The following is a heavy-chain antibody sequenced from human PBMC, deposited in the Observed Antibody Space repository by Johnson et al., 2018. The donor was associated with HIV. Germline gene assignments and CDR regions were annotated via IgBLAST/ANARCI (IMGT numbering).Heavy chain of an antibody. V-gene: IGHV3-66*01. CDR3: ARAGRLRYFDWLLSAFDI. CDR2: VSSGGTS. J-gene: IGHJ3*02. CDR1: GFTISGFY. D-gene: IGHD3-9*01. Sequence: VQLVESGGGLVQPGGSLRLSCAASGFTISGFYMSWVRQAPGKVPEWLSVVSSGGTSYYADSVRGRFTVSRDNSKNTLYLQMNSLRAEDTAVYYCARAGRLRYFDWLLSAFDIWGQGTMVAVSS.